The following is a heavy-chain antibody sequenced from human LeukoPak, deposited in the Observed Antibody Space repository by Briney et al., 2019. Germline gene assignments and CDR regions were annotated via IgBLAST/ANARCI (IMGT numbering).Heavy chain of an antibody. CDR3: ARSLDAGNPPESGY. J-gene: IGHJ4*02. CDR2: ITPYNGNT. D-gene: IGHD4-23*01. CDR1: GYTFSSYG. Sequence: ASVKVSCEASGYTFSSYGISWVRQASGQGLEWMGWITPYNGNTNYAQNFHGRVTMTTDTSTSTAYMELRSLRSDDTAVYYCARSLDAGNPPESGYWSQGTLVTVSS. V-gene: IGHV1-18*01.